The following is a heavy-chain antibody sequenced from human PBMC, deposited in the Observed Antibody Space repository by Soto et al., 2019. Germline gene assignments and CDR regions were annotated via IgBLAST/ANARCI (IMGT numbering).Heavy chain of an antibody. V-gene: IGHV3-30-3*01. CDR2: ISYDGSNK. D-gene: IGHD2-21*02. CDR3: ARDSVPLVVVTAPLDY. CDR1: GFTFSSYA. J-gene: IGHJ4*02. Sequence: GGSLRLSCAASGFTFSSYAMHWVRQAPGKGLEWVAVISYDGSNKYYADSVKGRFTISRDNSKNTLYLQMNSLRAEDTAVYYCARDSVPLVVVTAPLDYWGQGTLVTVSS.